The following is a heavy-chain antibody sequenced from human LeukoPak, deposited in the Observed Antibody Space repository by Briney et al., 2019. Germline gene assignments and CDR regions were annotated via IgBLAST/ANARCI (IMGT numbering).Heavy chain of an antibody. J-gene: IGHJ6*04. CDR1: GYSISSGYY. D-gene: IGHD2-15*01. CDR2: IYHSGST. CDR3: ARVGDCSGGSCYLRDYYYYGMDV. Sequence: SETLSLTCAVPGYSISSGYYWGWIRQPPGKGLEWIGSIYHSGSTHYNPSLKSRVTISVDTSKNQFSLKLSSVTAADTAVYYCARVGDCSGGSCYLRDYYYYGMDVWGKGTTVTVSS. V-gene: IGHV4-38-2*01.